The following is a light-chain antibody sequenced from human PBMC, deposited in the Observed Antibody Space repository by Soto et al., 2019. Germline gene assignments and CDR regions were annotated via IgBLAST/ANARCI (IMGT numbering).Light chain of an antibody. J-gene: IGLJ2*01. V-gene: IGLV2-14*03. Sequence: QSALTQPASVSGSPGQSITISCTGSSNDVGLYNYVSWYQQHPGKAPKLVISDVTIRPSGVSDRFSGSKSGNTAFLTISGLQAEDEADYYCSSYTITATLFGRGTKLTVL. CDR3: SSYTITATL. CDR2: DVT. CDR1: SNDVGLYNY.